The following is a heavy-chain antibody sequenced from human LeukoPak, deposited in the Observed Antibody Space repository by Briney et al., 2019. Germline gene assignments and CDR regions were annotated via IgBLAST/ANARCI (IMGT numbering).Heavy chain of an antibody. D-gene: IGHD3-9*01. CDR3: ARGVRPQVLRYFDWLPRPPYYYYMDV. CDR2: MNPNSGNT. J-gene: IGHJ6*03. CDR1: GYTFTSYD. V-gene: IGHV1-8*03. Sequence: GASVKVSCKASGYTFTSYDINWVRQATGQGLEWMGWMNPNSGNTGYAQKFQGRVTITRNTSISTAYMELSSLRSEDTAVYYCARGVRPQVLRYFDWLPRPPYYYYMDVWGKGTTVTVSS.